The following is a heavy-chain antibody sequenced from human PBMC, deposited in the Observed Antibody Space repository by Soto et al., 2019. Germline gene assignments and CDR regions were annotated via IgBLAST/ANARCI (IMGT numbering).Heavy chain of an antibody. CDR2: MYYSGST. Sequence: SETLSLTCTVSGGSISSSSYYWGWVRQPPGKGLEWIGSMYYSGSTYYNPSLKNRVTISVDTSKNRFSLKLSSVTAADTAVFYCASLRIPERPFDYWGQGTLVTVSS. CDR3: ASLRIPERPFDY. V-gene: IGHV4-39*01. J-gene: IGHJ4*02. D-gene: IGHD3-16*01. CDR1: GGSISSSSYY.